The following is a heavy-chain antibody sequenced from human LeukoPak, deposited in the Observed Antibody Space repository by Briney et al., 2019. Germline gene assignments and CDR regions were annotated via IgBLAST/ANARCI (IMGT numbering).Heavy chain of an antibody. CDR2: IYPGDSDT. Sequence: GESLKISCKGSGYSFTSYWIGWVRQMPGKGLEWMGIIYPGDSDTRYSPSFQGHVTISADKSISTAYLQWSSLKASDSAIFYCARAPLEGHFDSWGQGTRVTVSS. CDR1: GYSFTSYW. J-gene: IGHJ4*02. V-gene: IGHV5-51*01. CDR3: ARAPLEGHFDS. D-gene: IGHD1-1*01.